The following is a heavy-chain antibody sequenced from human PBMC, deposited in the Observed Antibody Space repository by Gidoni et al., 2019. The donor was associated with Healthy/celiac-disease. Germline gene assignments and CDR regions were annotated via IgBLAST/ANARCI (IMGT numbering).Heavy chain of an antibody. V-gene: IGHV3-48*03. Sequence: EVQLVESGGGLVQPGGSLRLSCSASGFTFSSYEMNWVRQAPGKGLEWVSDISSSGSTIYDADSVKGRFTISRDNAKNSLYLQMNSLRAEDTAVYYCARENYYYYGMDVWGQGTTVTVSS. CDR3: ARENYYYYGMDV. CDR1: GFTFSSYE. CDR2: ISSSGSTI. J-gene: IGHJ6*02.